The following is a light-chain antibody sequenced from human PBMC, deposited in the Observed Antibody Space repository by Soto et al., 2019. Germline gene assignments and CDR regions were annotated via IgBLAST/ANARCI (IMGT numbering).Light chain of an antibody. J-gene: IGKJ5*01. CDR1: QSVSSN. V-gene: IGKV3-15*01. Sequence: EIVMTQSPATLSVSPGERATLSCRASQSVSSNLAWYQQKFGQAPRLLIYGASTRATGIPARFSGSGSGTEFTLTISSLQPDDFATYYCQQYNTYSTFGQGTRLEIK. CDR3: QQYNTYST. CDR2: GAS.